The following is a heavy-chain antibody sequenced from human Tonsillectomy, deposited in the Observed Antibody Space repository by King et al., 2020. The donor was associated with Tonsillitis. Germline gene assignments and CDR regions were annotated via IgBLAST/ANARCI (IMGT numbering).Heavy chain of an antibody. CDR2: ISHDGNNK. J-gene: IGHJ3*02. CDR3: AHASGGEYYFDSSGYPDAFDI. CDR1: GFTFSSYG. D-gene: IGHD3-22*01. V-gene: IGHV3-30*03. Sequence: VQLVESGGGVVQPGRSLRLSCAASGFTFSSYGMHWVRQAPGKGLEWVAVISHDGNNKYYADSVKGRFTISGDNSKNTLYLQMNSLRAEDTAVYYCAHASGGEYYFDSSGYPDAFDIWGQGTMVTVSS.